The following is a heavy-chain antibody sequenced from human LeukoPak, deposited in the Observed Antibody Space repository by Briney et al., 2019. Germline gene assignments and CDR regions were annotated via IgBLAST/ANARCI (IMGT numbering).Heavy chain of an antibody. CDR3: AKAELGVDTFFDY. V-gene: IGHV3-23*01. CDR1: GSTFSDYA. CDR2: LSGSGAGT. D-gene: IGHD3-3*01. Sequence: GGSLRLSCAASGSTFSDYALGWVRQAPGRGLEWVATLSGSGAGTYYSDSAQGRFTISRDNSKRTLFLQMNSLRAEDTAFYYCAKAELGVDTFFDYWGQGTLVTVSS. J-gene: IGHJ4*02.